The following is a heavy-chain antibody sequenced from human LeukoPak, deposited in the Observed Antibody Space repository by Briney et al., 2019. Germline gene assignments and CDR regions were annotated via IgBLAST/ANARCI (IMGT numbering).Heavy chain of an antibody. CDR1: GFTVSSNY. Sequence: GGSLRLSCAASGFTVSSNYMSWVRQAPGKGLEGVSVIYSGGSTYYADSVKGRFTISRDNSKNTLYLQMNSLRAEDTAVYYCANEAYGSGSYYTDYWGQGTLVTVSS. CDR3: ANEAYGSGSYYTDY. J-gene: IGHJ4*02. CDR2: IYSGGST. D-gene: IGHD3-10*01. V-gene: IGHV3-66*01.